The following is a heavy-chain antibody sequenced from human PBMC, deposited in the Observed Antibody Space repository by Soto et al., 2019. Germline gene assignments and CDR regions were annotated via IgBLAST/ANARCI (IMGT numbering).Heavy chain of an antibody. D-gene: IGHD6-13*01. CDR3: ARKQHSSSWYYYMDV. J-gene: IGHJ6*03. V-gene: IGHV4-59*08. CDR2: IYYSGST. Sequence: SETLSLTCTVSGGSISSYYWSGIRQPPGKGLEWIGYIYYSGSTNYNPSLKSRVTISVDTSKNQFSLKLSSVTAADTAVYYCARKQHSSSWYYYMDVWGKGTTVTVSS. CDR1: GGSISSYY.